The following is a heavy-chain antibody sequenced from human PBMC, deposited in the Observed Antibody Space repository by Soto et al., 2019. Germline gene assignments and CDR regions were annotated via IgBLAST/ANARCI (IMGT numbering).Heavy chain of an antibody. CDR1: GGSISSYY. D-gene: IGHD6-6*01. Sequence: SETLSLTCTVSGGSISSYYWSWIRQPPGKGLEWIGYIYYSGSTNYNPSLKSRVTISVDTSKNQFSLKLSSVTAADTAVYYCARGALSSSSGQEDYWGQGTLVTVSS. V-gene: IGHV4-59*01. CDR2: IYYSGST. CDR3: ARGALSSSSGQEDY. J-gene: IGHJ4*02.